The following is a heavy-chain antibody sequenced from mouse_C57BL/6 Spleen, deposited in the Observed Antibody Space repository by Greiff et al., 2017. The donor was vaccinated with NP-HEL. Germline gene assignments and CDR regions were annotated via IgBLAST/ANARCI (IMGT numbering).Heavy chain of an antibody. D-gene: IGHD2-2*01. J-gene: IGHJ1*03. Sequence: QVQLKESGPELVKPGASVKISCKASGYAFSSSWMNWVKQRPGTGLEWIGRIFPCDGDTNYNGKFKGKATLTADKSSSTAYMQLSSLTSEDSAVYICARSLWNMVTTWYIDVWGTGTTVTVSS. CDR2: IFPCDGDT. V-gene: IGHV1-82*01. CDR3: ARSLWNMVTTWYIDV. CDR1: GYAFSSSW.